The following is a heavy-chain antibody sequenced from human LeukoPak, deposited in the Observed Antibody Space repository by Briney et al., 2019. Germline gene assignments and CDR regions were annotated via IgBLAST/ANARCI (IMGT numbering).Heavy chain of an antibody. D-gene: IGHD6-13*01. J-gene: IGHJ3*02. CDR1: GFTFTGYY. Sequence: ASVKVSCKASGFTFTGYYIHWVRQAPGQGLEWMGWINPNSGGTNYAEKFQGRVTMTRDPSISTAYMELSRLRSDDTAVYYFARWGGDSSPDAFDIWGQGTMVTVSS. CDR3: ARWGGDSSPDAFDI. CDR2: INPNSGGT. V-gene: IGHV1-2*02.